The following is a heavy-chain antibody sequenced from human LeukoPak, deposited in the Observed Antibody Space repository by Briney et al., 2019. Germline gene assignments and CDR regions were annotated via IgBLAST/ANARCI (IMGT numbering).Heavy chain of an antibody. D-gene: IGHD3-10*01. CDR3: ARLGFGEYYFYYYMDV. CDR2: MSNSGSII. V-gene: IGHV3-11*01. CDR1: GFTFSDHY. J-gene: IGHJ6*03. Sequence: VGSLRLSCEPSGFTFSDHYMSWICQAPGKGLEWVSYMSNSGSIIYYADSVKGRFTISRDNTKTFLYLQMNSLRDEDTAVYYCARLGFGEYYFYYYMDVWGKGTAVTVSS.